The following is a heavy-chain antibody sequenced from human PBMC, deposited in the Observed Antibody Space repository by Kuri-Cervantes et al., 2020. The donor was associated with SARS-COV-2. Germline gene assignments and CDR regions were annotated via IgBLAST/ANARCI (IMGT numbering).Heavy chain of an antibody. D-gene: IGHD6-6*01. CDR2: IKSKTDGGTT. Sequence: GGSLRLSCAASGFTFSNAWMSWVRQAPGKGLEWVGRIKSKTDGGTTDYAAPVKGRFTISRDDSKNTLYLQMNSLRAEDTAVYYCARSGIAARYDAFDIWGQGTMVTVSS. CDR1: GFTFSNAW. CDR3: ARSGIAARYDAFDI. V-gene: IGHV3-15*01. J-gene: IGHJ3*02.